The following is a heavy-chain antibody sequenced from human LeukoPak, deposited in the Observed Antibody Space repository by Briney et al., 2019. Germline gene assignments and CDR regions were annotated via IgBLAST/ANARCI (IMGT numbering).Heavy chain of an antibody. CDR2: ISSSGSTI. V-gene: IGHV3-48*03. D-gene: IGHD5-18*01. CDR1: GFTFSSYE. CDR3: ARDARGYGINYYYYYGMDV. Sequence: GGSLRPSCAASGFTFSSYEMNWVRQAPGKGLEWVSYISSSGSTIYYADSVKGRFTISRDNAKNSLYLQMNSLRAEDTAVYYCARDARGYGINYYYYYGMDVWGQGTTVTVSS. J-gene: IGHJ6*02.